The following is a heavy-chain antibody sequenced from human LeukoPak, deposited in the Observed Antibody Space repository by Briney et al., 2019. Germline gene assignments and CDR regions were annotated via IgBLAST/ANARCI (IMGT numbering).Heavy chain of an antibody. D-gene: IGHD6-19*01. J-gene: IGHJ2*01. Sequence: SVKVSCKASGGTFSSYAISWVRQAPGQGLEWMGGIIPIFGTANYAQKFQGRVTITADESTRTAYMELSSLRSEDTAVYYCARLFGDAVAGRVSVWYFDLWGRGTLVTASS. CDR1: GGTFSSYA. V-gene: IGHV1-69*01. CDR2: IIPIFGTA. CDR3: ARLFGDAVAGRVSVWYFDL.